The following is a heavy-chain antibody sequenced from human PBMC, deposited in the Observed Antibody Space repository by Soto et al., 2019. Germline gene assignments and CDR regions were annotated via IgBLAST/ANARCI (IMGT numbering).Heavy chain of an antibody. V-gene: IGHV3-30-3*01. Sequence: PGGSLRLSCAATGFTFSSHAMNWVRQAPGKGLEWVSVISFDGTNKYYAESVRGRYTISRDNSKNVLYLDMNSLRPDDTAIYYCARAHGPYYDSSYYGLARNYFDYWGQGALVTVSS. CDR1: GFTFSSHA. J-gene: IGHJ4*02. CDR3: ARAHGPYYDSSYYGLARNYFDY. CDR2: ISFDGTNK. D-gene: IGHD3-22*01.